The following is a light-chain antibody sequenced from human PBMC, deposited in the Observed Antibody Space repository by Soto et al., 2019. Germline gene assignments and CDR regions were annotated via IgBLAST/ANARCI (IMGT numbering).Light chain of an antibody. CDR2: GNS. Sequence: QSVLTQPPSVSGAPGQRVTISCTGSSSNIGAGYDVNWYQQLPGTAPKLLIYGNSNRPSGVPDRFSGSKSGTSASLAITGLQAEDEADYYCQSYDGSPSERVFGGGTQLTVL. CDR3: QSYDGSPSERV. CDR1: SSNIGAGYD. V-gene: IGLV1-40*01. J-gene: IGLJ3*02.